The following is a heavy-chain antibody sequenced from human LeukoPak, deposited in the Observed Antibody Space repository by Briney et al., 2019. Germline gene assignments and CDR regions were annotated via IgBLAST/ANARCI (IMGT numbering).Heavy chain of an antibody. J-gene: IGHJ6*04. D-gene: IGHD2-15*01. CDR3: ATSRYCSGGSCYYYYGMDV. V-gene: IGHV1-24*01. Sequence: ASVKVSCKVSGYTLTELSMHWVRQAPGKGLEWMGGFDPEDGETIYAQKFQGRVTMTEDTSTDTAYMELSSLRSEDTAVYYCATSRYCSGGSCYYYYGMDVWGKGTTVTVSS. CDR1: GYTLTELS. CDR2: FDPEDGET.